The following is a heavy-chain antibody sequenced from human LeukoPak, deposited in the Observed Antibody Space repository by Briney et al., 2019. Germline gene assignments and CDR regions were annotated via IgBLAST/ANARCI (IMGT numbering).Heavy chain of an antibody. V-gene: IGHV3-23*01. Sequence: GGSLRLSCTASGFTFDDYAMHWVRHAPGKGLEWVSGISGSGGSTYYADSVKGRFTISRDKAKNTLYLQMNSLRAEDTAVYYCAKGDDYFDCWGQGTLVTVSS. CDR2: ISGSGGST. J-gene: IGHJ4*02. CDR3: AKGDDYFDC. CDR1: GFTFDDYA.